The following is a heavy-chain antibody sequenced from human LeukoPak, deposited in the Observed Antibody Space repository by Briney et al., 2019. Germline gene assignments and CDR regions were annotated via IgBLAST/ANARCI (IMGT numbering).Heavy chain of an antibody. CDR2: IYYSGST. V-gene: IGHV4-59*01. CDR1: GGSLSSYY. J-gene: IGHJ3*02. Sequence: SETLSLTCTVSGGSLSSYYWSWIRQPPGKGLEWNGYIYYSGSTNYNPSLKSRVTISVETSKKQLSLKLSSVTAADTAVYYCARAKVPYCSSTSCYRLGAFDIWGQGTMVTVSS. CDR3: ARAKVPYCSSTSCYRLGAFDI. D-gene: IGHD2-2*01.